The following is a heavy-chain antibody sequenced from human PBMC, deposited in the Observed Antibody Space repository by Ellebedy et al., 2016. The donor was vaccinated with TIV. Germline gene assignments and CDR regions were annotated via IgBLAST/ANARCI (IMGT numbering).Heavy chain of an antibody. CDR1: GYAFGTYG. J-gene: IGHJ4*02. Sequence: ASVKVSCKASGYAFGTYGISWVRQAPGQGLEWMGWISAYTGETRFAQRFQGRITLTTDTSTNTAHMGLRSLRSDDTAVYYCTRDMVQGMVARYLWFDYWGQGTLVTVSS. V-gene: IGHV1-18*01. D-gene: IGHD5-12*01. CDR2: ISAYTGET. CDR3: TRDMVQGMVARYLWFDY.